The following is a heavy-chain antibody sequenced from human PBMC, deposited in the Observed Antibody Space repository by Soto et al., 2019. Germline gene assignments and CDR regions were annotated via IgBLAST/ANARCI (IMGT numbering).Heavy chain of an antibody. CDR1: GFTFSSYA. V-gene: IGHV3-23*01. D-gene: IGHD3-10*01. J-gene: IGHJ4*02. CDR3: AKLTMWFGEFPY. CDR2: ISGSGGST. Sequence: LRLSCAASGFTFSSYAMSWVRQAPGKGLEWVSAISGSGGSTYYADSVKGRFTISRDNPKNTLYLQMNSLRAEDTAVYYCAKLTMWFGEFPYWGQGTLVTVSS.